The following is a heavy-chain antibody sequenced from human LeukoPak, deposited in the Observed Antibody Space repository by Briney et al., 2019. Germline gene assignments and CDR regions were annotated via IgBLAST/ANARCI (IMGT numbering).Heavy chain of an antibody. J-gene: IGHJ4*02. D-gene: IGHD6-19*01. CDR1: GGSISSYY. V-gene: IGHV4-59*01. Sequence: SETLSLTCTVSGGSISSYYWSWIRQPPGKGLEWIGYIYYSGSTNYNPSLKSRVTISVDTSKNQFSLKLSSVTAADTAVYYCARGYSSGWYTDLHFDYWGQGTLVTVSS. CDR3: ARGYSSGWYTDLHFDY. CDR2: IYYSGST.